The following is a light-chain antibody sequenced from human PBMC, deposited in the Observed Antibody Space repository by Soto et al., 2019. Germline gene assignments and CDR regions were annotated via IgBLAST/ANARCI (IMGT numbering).Light chain of an antibody. CDR2: DAS. CDR3: QQRSNWPPT. J-gene: IGKJ4*01. CDR1: QSVASF. Sequence: EIVLTQSPATLSLSPGERATLSFRASQSVASFLAWYQQKPGQAPRLLIYDASNRATGIPARFSGSGSGSDFTLTISSLEVEDFAVYYCQQRSNWPPTFGGGTKVEIK. V-gene: IGKV3-11*01.